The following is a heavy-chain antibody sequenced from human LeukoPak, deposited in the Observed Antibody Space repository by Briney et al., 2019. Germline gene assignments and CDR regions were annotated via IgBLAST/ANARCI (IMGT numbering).Heavy chain of an antibody. D-gene: IGHD3-22*01. Sequence: GGSLRLSCAASGFTFSSYAMLWVRQAPGKGLEWVAVISYDGSNKYNADSVKGRFTISRDDSKNTLYLQMNSLRAEDTAVYYCARARYDTSGYFWFDPWGQGTLVTVSS. CDR3: ARARYDTSGYFWFDP. CDR2: ISYDGSNK. J-gene: IGHJ5*02. CDR1: GFTFSSYA. V-gene: IGHV3-30*01.